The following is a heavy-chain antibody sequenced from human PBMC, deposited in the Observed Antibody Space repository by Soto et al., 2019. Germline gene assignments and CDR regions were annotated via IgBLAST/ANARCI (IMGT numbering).Heavy chain of an antibody. J-gene: IGHJ6*02. D-gene: IGHD3-22*01. CDR1: GYTFTTYA. CDR3: ARVLFYYDSSGYPTSYYYGMDV. V-gene: IGHV1-3*01. Sequence: ASVKVSCKASGYTFTTYAMHWVRQAPGQRLEWMGWINAGNGNTKYSQKFQGRVTITRDTSASTAYMELSSLRSEDTAVYYCARVLFYYDSSGYPTSYYYGMDVWGQGTTVTVS. CDR2: INAGNGNT.